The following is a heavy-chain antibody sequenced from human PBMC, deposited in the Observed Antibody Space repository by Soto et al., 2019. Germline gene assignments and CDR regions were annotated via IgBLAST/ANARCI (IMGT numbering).Heavy chain of an antibody. V-gene: IGHV4-59*01. CDR3: ARGDPLLWFGEKVYYGMDV. J-gene: IGHJ6*02. CDR1: GGSISSYY. Sequence: QVQLQESGPGLVKPSETLSLTCTVSGGSISSYYWSWIRQPPGKGLEWIGYIYYSGSTNYNPSLKSRVTISVDTSKNQFSLKLSSVTAADTAVHYCARGDPLLWFGEKVYYGMDVWGQGTTVTVSS. CDR2: IYYSGST. D-gene: IGHD3-10*01.